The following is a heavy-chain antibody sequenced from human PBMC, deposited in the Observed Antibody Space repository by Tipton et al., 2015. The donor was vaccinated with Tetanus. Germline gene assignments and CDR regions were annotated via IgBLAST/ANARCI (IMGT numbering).Heavy chain of an antibody. CDR2: ISHRGST. CDR1: GGSISSYY. D-gene: IGHD6-19*01. V-gene: IGHV4-59*01. Sequence: TLSLTCTVSGGSISSYYWSWIRQPPGEGLEWIGYISHRGSTNYNPSLKSRVTMSVDTSKNQFSLRLSSVTAADTAVYYCASLIEPYSSGWRNWFDAWGQGSLVTVSS. J-gene: IGHJ5*02. CDR3: ASLIEPYSSGWRNWFDA.